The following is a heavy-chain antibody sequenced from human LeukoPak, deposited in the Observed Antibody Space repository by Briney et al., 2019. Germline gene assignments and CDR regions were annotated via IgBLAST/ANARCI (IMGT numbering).Heavy chain of an antibody. CDR1: GFTFDNYA. V-gene: IGHV3-30-3*01. Sequence: GGSLRLSCAASGFTFDNYAMHWVRQAPAKGLEWVAVISYGGNNEFYANSVKGRFTISRDNSKNTVYLQMNSLRAEDTAVYYCAKDGGLWVSAHWGDSWGRGTLVTVSS. CDR2: ISYGGNNE. CDR3: AKDGGLWVSAHWGDS. J-gene: IGHJ4*02. D-gene: IGHD7-27*01.